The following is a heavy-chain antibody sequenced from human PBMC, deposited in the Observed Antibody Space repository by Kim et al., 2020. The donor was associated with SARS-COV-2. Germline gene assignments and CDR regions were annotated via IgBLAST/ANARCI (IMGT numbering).Heavy chain of an antibody. CDR2: ISTGGST. D-gene: IGHD7-27*01. J-gene: IGHJ4*02. Sequence: GGSLRLSCAASGFTVSNNYMSWVRQAPGKGLEWVSVISTGGSTYYADSVKGRFTISRHTSKNTLYLQMDSLRTEDTAVYFCAGDWALDYWGQGTLVTVSS. CDR3: AGDWALDY. CDR1: GFTVSNNY. V-gene: IGHV3-53*04.